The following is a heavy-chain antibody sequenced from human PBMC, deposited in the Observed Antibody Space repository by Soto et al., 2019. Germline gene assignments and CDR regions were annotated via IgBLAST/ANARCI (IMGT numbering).Heavy chain of an antibody. CDR3: ARGVPNCSSSSCYFDF. J-gene: IGHJ4*02. CDR2: ISGDGRTT. CDR1: GFTFSSHW. V-gene: IGHV3-74*01. Sequence: GGSLRLSCAASGFTFSSHWMNWVRQAPGKGLVWVSRISGDGRTTSHADSVKGRFTISRDNARNTLYLQMNSLRAEDTAVYYCARGVPNCSSSSCYFDFWGQGTLVTVSS. D-gene: IGHD2-15*01.